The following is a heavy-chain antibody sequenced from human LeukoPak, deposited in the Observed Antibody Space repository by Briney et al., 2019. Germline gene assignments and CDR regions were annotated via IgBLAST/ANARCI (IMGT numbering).Heavy chain of an antibody. V-gene: IGHV3-9*01. Sequence: GRSLRLSCAASGFTFDDYAMHWVRQAPGKGLDWVSGISWNSGSIGYADSVKGRFTISRDNAKNSLYLQMNSLRAEDTALYYCAKDTGSSSWLTFDYWGQGTLVTVSS. D-gene: IGHD6-13*01. CDR2: ISWNSGSI. J-gene: IGHJ4*02. CDR1: GFTFDDYA. CDR3: AKDTGSSSWLTFDY.